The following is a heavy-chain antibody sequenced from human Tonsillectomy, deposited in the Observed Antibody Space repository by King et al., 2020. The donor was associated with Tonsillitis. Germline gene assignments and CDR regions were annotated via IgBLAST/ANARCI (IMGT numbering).Heavy chain of an antibody. Sequence: VQLVESGGGLVKPGGSLRLSCAASGFNLSDYYMTWIRQAPGKGLECLAYISSSSGYTNYAASVKGRVTISRDNAKNSLFLQMNSLRAEDTAVYYCARSHPPCSTSCHMASFLDPCGQGTLVTVPA. CDR3: ARSHPPCSTSCHMASFLDP. CDR1: GFNLSDYY. V-gene: IGHV3-11*06. J-gene: IGHJ5*02. CDR2: ISSSSGYT. D-gene: IGHD2-2*02.